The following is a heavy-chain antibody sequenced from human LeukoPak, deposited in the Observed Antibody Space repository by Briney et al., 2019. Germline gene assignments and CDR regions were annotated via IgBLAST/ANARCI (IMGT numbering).Heavy chain of an antibody. CDR1: GGSISSYF. Sequence: SETLSLTCTVSGGSISSYFWSWIRQPPGKGLEWIGYIYYTGTTNYSPSLKSRVTISVDTSKNQFSLKLSSVTAADTAVYYCARSWGEGITPDYWGQGTLVTVSS. V-gene: IGHV4-59*01. CDR2: IYYTGTT. CDR3: ARSWGEGITPDY. D-gene: IGHD2-15*01. J-gene: IGHJ4*02.